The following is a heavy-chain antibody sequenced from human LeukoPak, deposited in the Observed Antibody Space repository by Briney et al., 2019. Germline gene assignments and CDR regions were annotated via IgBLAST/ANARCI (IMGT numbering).Heavy chain of an antibody. D-gene: IGHD3-16*02. CDR3: ARHDSFIPY. Sequence: GGSLRLSCAASGFTFSSYAMHWVRQAPGKGLEWVAVISHDGSNKYYADSVKGRFTISRDNSKNTVSLQMNNLRAEDTAVYFCARHDSFIPYWGQGTLVTVTS. J-gene: IGHJ4*02. CDR1: GFTFSSYA. V-gene: IGHV3-30*04. CDR2: ISHDGSNK.